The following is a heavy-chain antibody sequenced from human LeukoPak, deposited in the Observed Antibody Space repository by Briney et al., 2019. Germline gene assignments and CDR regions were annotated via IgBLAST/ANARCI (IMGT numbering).Heavy chain of an antibody. CDR2: ISAYNGNT. CDR1: GYTFTSYG. D-gene: IGHD3-22*01. J-gene: IGHJ4*02. CDR3: ARDPTHYYDSSGYPD. Sequence: SVKVSCKASGYTFTSYGISWVRQAPGQGLEWMGWISAYNGNTNYAQKLQGRVTMTTDTSTSTAYMELRSLRSDDTAVYYCARDPTHYYDSSGYPDWGQGTLVTVSS. V-gene: IGHV1-18*01.